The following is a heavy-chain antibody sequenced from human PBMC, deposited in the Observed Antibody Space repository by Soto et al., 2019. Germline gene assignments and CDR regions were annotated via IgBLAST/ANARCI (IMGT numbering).Heavy chain of an antibody. D-gene: IGHD3-10*01. J-gene: IGHJ6*02. CDR1: GYSFTSYW. CDR3: ARNPPMTRGNGMDV. CDR2: IDPSDSYT. Sequence: GESLKISCQGSGYSFTSYWISWVRQMPGKGLEWVGRIDPSDSYTNYSPSFQGHVTISANKSISTAYLQWSSLKASDTAMYYFARNPPMTRGNGMDVWGQGTTVTVSS. V-gene: IGHV5-10-1*01.